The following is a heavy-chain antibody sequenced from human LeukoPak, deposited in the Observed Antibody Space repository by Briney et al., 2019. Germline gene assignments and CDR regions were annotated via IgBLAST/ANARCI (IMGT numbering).Heavy chain of an antibody. J-gene: IGHJ4*02. V-gene: IGHV3-49*03. Sequence: GRSRRLSCTASGFTFGDYLMSWFRQAPGKGLEWIGFISGGTTAYAASVKGRFTISREDSTSIAYLQMNSLTTEDTAVYYWSRGSGWLSVYWGQGTLVTVSS. CDR1: GFTFGDYL. D-gene: IGHD6-19*01. CDR3: SRGSGWLSVY. CDR2: ISGGTT.